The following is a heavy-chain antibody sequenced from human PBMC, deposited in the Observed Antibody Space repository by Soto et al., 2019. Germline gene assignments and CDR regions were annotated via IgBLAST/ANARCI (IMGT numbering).Heavy chain of an antibody. D-gene: IGHD7-27*01. CDR3: ARDGEAPGLYLDY. CDR2: INQDGREK. CDR1: GFIFSSYW. Sequence: LRLSCAASGFIFSSYWMNWVRQAPGKGLEWVASINQDGREKYYVDSVKGRFTISRDNAKNSLYLQVNSLRAEDTAVYYCARDGEAPGLYLDYWGQGTLVTVSS. V-gene: IGHV3-7*01. J-gene: IGHJ4*02.